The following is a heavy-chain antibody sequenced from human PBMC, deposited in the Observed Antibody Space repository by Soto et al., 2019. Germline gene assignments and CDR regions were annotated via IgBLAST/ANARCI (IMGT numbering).Heavy chain of an antibody. CDR1: GFTFSSYS. CDR3: ARDTVPAAMYFYFDY. D-gene: IGHD2-2*01. CDR2: ISSSSSYI. J-gene: IGHJ4*02. V-gene: IGHV3-21*01. Sequence: PGGSLRLSCAASGFTFSSYSMNWVRQAPGKGLEWVSSISSSSSYIYYADSVKGRFTISRDNAKNSLYLQMNSLRAEDTAVYYCARDTVPAAMYFYFDYWGQGTLVTVSS.